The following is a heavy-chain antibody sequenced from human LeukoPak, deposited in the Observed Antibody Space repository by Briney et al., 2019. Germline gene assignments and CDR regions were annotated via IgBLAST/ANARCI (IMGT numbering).Heavy chain of an antibody. D-gene: IGHD5-18*01. CDR3: ARKRGYSYGPLGY. J-gene: IGHJ4*02. Sequence: ASVKVSCKASGYTFTKYYIHWVRQAPGQGLEWMGMINPSDGATTYAQRFQGRVIMTRDMSTTTVYMDLRSLRSEDTAVYYCARKRGYSYGPLGYWGQGTLVTVSS. CDR2: INPSDGAT. V-gene: IGHV1-46*01. CDR1: GYTFTKYY.